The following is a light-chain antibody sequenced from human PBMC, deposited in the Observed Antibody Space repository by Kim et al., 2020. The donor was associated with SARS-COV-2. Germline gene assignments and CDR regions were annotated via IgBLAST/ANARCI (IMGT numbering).Light chain of an antibody. Sequence: GKTVTISCTRSSGSVASNFVQWHQQRPGSSPTTVIYENDQRPAGVPDRFSGSIDRSSNSASLSISGLETEDEADYYCQSYDDHNWVFGGGTKLTVL. CDR1: SGSVASNF. V-gene: IGLV6-57*01. CDR2: END. CDR3: QSYDDHNWV. J-gene: IGLJ3*02.